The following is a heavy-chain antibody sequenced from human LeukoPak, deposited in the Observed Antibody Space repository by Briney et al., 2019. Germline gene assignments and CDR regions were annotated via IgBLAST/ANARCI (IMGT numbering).Heavy chain of an antibody. CDR1: GGTFSSYA. J-gene: IGHJ4*02. D-gene: IGHD3-3*01. CDR2: IIPILGIA. Sequence: ASVKVSCKASGGTFSSYAISWVRQAPGQGLEWMGRIIPILGIANYAQKFQGRVTITADKSTSTAYMELSSLRSEDTAVYYCARAGAYYDFWSGYYTEEYWGQGTLVTVSS. V-gene: IGHV1-69*04. CDR3: ARAGAYYDFWSGYYTEEY.